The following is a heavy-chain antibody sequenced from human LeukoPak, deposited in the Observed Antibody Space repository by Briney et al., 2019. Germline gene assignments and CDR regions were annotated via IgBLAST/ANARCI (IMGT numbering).Heavy chain of an antibody. V-gene: IGHV3-23*01. D-gene: IGHD3-22*01. Sequence: GGSLRLSCAASGFTFSSYAMSWVRQAPGKGLEWVSAISGSGGSTYYADSVKGRFTISRDNSKNTLYLQMNSLRGEDTAVYYCAKDSSPYYYDSSGYHPYWYFDLWGRGTLVTVSS. J-gene: IGHJ2*01. CDR1: GFTFSSYA. CDR2: ISGSGGST. CDR3: AKDSSPYYYDSSGYHPYWYFDL.